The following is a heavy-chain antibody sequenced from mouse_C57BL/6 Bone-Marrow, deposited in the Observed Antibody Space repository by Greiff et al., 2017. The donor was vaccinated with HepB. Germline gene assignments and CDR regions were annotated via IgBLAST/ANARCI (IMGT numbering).Heavy chain of an antibody. Sequence: QVQLKQPRAELVKPGASVKLSCKASGYTFTSYWMQWVKQRPGQGLEWIGEIDPSDSYTNYNQKFKGKATLTVDTSSSTAYMQLSSLTSEDSAVYYCARDDYGFAYWGQGTLVTVSA. V-gene: IGHV1-50*01. CDR3: ARDDYGFAY. D-gene: IGHD2-4*01. CDR2: IDPSDSYT. J-gene: IGHJ3*01. CDR1: GYTFTSYW.